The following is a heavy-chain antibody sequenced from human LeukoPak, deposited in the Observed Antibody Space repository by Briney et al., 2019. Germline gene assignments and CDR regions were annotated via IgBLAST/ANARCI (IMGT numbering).Heavy chain of an antibody. CDR2: ISSNGGST. J-gene: IGHJ4*02. CDR3: ARVKFEWNPYFDY. V-gene: IGHV3-64*01. CDR1: GFTFSSYA. Sequence: GGSLRLSCAASGFTFSSYAMHWVRQAPGKGLEYVSAISSNGGSTYYANSVKGRFTISRVNSKNTLYLQMGSLRAEDMAVYYCARVKFEWNPYFDYWGQGTLVTVSS. D-gene: IGHD1-1*01.